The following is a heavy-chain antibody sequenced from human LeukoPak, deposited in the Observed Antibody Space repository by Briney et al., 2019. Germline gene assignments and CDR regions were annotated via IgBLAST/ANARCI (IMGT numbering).Heavy chain of an antibody. D-gene: IGHD2-15*01. Sequence: GGSLRLSCAASGLRFSSYAMSWVRQAPGKGLEWVSGISGSGGSTYYADSVKGRFTISRDTSKNTLYLQMNSLRAEDTAIYYCAKDRVYCSGGSCSMSSFDYWGHGTRVTVSS. CDR2: ISGSGGST. J-gene: IGHJ4*01. CDR1: GLRFSSYA. V-gene: IGHV3-23*01. CDR3: AKDRVYCSGGSCSMSSFDY.